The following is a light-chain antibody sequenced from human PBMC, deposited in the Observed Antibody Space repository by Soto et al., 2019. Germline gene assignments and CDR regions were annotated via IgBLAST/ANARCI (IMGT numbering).Light chain of an antibody. V-gene: IGLV2-14*01. Sequence: QSVLTQPASMSGSPGQSITISCTGTSNDVGGFNYVSWYQQYPGKAPKLMIYEVRNRPSGVPNRFSGSKSGNTASLTISGLQAEDEADYYCSSYTSISTVVFGGGTQLTVL. J-gene: IGLJ7*01. CDR2: EVR. CDR3: SSYTSISTVV. CDR1: SNDVGGFNY.